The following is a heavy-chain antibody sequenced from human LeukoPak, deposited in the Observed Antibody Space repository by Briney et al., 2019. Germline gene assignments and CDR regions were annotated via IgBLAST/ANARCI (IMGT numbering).Heavy chain of an antibody. D-gene: IGHD5-12*01. J-gene: IGHJ6*03. CDR1: GFTFSTYN. Sequence: GGSLRLSCEASGFTFSTYNMNWVRQAPGKRLEWVSSITSSSSYAIYADSVKGRFTISRDNAKSSLYLQMNNLRAEDTAVYYCARDPYSGHYGNDYYYYMDVWGKGTTVTISS. CDR2: ITSSSSYA. CDR3: ARDPYSGHYGNDYYYYMDV. V-gene: IGHV3-21*01.